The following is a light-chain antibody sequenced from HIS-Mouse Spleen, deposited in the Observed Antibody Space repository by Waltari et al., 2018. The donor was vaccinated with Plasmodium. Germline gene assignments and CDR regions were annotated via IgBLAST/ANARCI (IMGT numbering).Light chain of an antibody. J-gene: IGLJ3*02. CDR2: EDS. CDR3: YSTDSSGNHRV. V-gene: IGLV3-10*01. Sequence: SYELTQPPSVSVSPGQTARTTCYGDALPKKYASWYQQKSGQAPVLVIYEDSKRPSGIPERFSGSSSGTMATLTISGAQVEDEADYYCYSTDSSGNHRVFGGGTKLTVL. CDR1: ALPKKY.